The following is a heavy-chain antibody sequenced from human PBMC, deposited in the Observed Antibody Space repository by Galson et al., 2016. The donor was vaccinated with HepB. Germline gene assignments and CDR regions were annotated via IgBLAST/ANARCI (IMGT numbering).Heavy chain of an antibody. V-gene: IGHV5-10-1*01. CDR1: ANTFSNSW. CDR2: IDPADSYT. Sequence: QSGAEVKKPGESLRISCNGSANTFSNSWINWVRQMPGKGLEWMGRIDPADSYTYYSPSFQGHVVISTDKSTGTAFLQWGSLKASDSAMYYCARHPKWELHFDFWGQGTLVTVSS. D-gene: IGHD4-23*01. J-gene: IGHJ4*02. CDR3: ARHPKWELHFDF.